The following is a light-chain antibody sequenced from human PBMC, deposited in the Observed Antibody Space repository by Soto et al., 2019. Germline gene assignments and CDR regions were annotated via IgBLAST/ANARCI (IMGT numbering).Light chain of an antibody. J-gene: IGKJ4*01. Sequence: EIVLTQSPATLSVSPGERATLSCRASQNVGNNFAWYQQKPDQAPRLLIFATSTRATGVPARFSGSGSVTEFTLTIRSLQSEDFAVYYFQHYGDWPLTFGGGAKVEIE. CDR1: QNVGNN. V-gene: IGKV3-15*01. CDR3: QHYGDWPLT. CDR2: ATS.